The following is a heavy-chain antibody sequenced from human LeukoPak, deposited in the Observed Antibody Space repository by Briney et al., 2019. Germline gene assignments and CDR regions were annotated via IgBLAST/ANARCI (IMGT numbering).Heavy chain of an antibody. CDR2: ISGSGGST. CDR1: GFTFSSFA. D-gene: IGHD3-22*01. CDR3: AKDRTFYSSGYFDY. V-gene: IGHV3-23*01. J-gene: IGHJ4*02. Sequence: GGSLRLSCASSGFTFSSFAMSWVRQAPGKGLEWVSAISGSGGSTYYTDSVKGRFTISRDKSKNTLYLQMNSLRAEDTAVYYCAKDRTFYSSGYFDYWGQGTLVTVSS.